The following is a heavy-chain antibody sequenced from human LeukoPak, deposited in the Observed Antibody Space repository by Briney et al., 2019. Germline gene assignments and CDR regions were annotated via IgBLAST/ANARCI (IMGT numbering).Heavy chain of an antibody. J-gene: IGHJ4*02. Sequence: ASVKVSCKASGYTFTGHYIHWVRQAPGQGLEWVGWIKPNTGATHYSKRFQGRVTMTRDTSVSTAYMELTSLRSDDTAVYFCAREFRVVMTAFLDYWGQGTLVTVSS. CDR2: IKPNTGAT. D-gene: IGHD2-21*02. V-gene: IGHV1-2*02. CDR1: GYTFTGHY. CDR3: AREFRVVMTAFLDY.